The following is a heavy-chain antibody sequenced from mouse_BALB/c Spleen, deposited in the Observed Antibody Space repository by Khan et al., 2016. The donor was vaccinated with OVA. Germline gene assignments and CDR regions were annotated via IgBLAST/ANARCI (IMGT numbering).Heavy chain of an antibody. J-gene: IGHJ4*01. D-gene: IGHD2-14*01. CDR1: GYTFTSNT. CDR3: ARRTTGYTMDS. CDR2: INPRSGYT. Sequence: QVQLQQSGAELARPGASMRMSCKASGYTFTSNTMHWIKQRPGQGLEWIGYINPRSGYTNYNQNFKDKATLTADKSSSTAYMQLSSLTSEDSAVYYCARRTTGYTMDSGGQGTSVTVSS. V-gene: IGHV1-4*01.